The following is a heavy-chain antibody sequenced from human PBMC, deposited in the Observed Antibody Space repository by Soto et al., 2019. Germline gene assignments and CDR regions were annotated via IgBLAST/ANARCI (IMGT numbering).Heavy chain of an antibody. CDR2: IYSGGST. Sequence: GGSLRLSCAASGFTVSSNYMSWARQAPGKGLEWVSVIYSGGSTYYADSVKGRFTISRHNSKNTLYLQMNSLRAEDTAVYYCARGDSAGYYYHYYMDVWGKGTTVTVSS. D-gene: IGHD3-22*01. J-gene: IGHJ6*03. V-gene: IGHV3-53*04. CDR1: GFTVSSNY. CDR3: ARGDSAGYYYHYYMDV.